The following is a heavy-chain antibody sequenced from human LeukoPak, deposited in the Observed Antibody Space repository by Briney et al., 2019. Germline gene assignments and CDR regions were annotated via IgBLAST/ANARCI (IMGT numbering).Heavy chain of an antibody. Sequence: PGGSLRLSCAASGFTFSNYGMHWVRQAPGKGLEWVAVIWYDGSKKYYPDSVKGRLTISRDSSKNTLYLQMNSLRAEDTAVYYCAKGAHIYGDYGAFDIWGQGTMVTVSS. CDR3: AKGAHIYGDYGAFDI. CDR1: GFTFSNYG. V-gene: IGHV3-33*06. D-gene: IGHD4-17*01. J-gene: IGHJ3*02. CDR2: IWYDGSKK.